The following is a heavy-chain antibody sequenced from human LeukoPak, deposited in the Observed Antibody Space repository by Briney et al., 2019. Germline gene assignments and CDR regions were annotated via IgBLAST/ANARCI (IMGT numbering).Heavy chain of an antibody. Sequence: GGSLRLSRTASGFTFSSYAMNWVRQAPGKGLEWVSGISGSGTSTYYADSVKGRFTISRDNSKNTLYLQMNSLRAEDTAVYYCAKPAGWYYDSSGYFNYWGQGILVTVSS. J-gene: IGHJ4*02. CDR2: ISGSGTST. D-gene: IGHD3-22*01. V-gene: IGHV3-23*01. CDR3: AKPAGWYYDSSGYFNY. CDR1: GFTFSSYA.